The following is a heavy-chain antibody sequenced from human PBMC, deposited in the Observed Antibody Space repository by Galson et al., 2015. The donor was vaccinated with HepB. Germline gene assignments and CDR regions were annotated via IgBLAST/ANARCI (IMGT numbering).Heavy chain of an antibody. V-gene: IGHV3-33*08. CDR2: IWYDGSNK. CDR3: ARDPDRGLWLNPKTRPRYYYYMDV. CDR1: GFTFSSYG. D-gene: IGHD5-18*01. Sequence: SLRLSCAASGFTFSSYGMHWVRQAPGKGLEWVAVIWYDGSNKYYADSVKGRFTISRDNSKNTLYLQMNSLRAEDTAVYYCARDPDRGLWLNPKTRPRYYYYMDVWGKGTTVTVSS. J-gene: IGHJ6*03.